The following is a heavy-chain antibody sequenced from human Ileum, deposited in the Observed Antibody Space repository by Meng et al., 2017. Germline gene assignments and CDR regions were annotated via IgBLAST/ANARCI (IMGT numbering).Heavy chain of an antibody. CDR1: GFIVSRTF. J-gene: IGHJ4*02. CDR2: IHSGGNT. V-gene: IGHV3-53*02. CDR3: ASRHLDY. Sequence: EVYLGGTGGGLYQPGGSQGLSCAASGFIVSRTFMAWVRQAPGKGLEWVSIIHSGGNTYYADSVKGRFTISRDNSKNTVYLQMNSLRAEDTAIYYCASRHLDYWGQGTLVTVSS.